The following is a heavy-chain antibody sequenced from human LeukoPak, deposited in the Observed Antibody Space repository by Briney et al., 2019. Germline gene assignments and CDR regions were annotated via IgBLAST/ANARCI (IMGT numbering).Heavy chain of an antibody. CDR3: ARDRGSSRHDY. CDR1: GFTFSDHY. Sequence: PGGSLRLSCAASGFTFSDHYMSWIREAPGKGLEWGSVIYSGGSTYYADSVKGRFTISRDNSKNTLYLQVNSLRAEDTAVYYCARDRGSSRHDYWGQGTLVTVSS. CDR2: IYSGGST. V-gene: IGHV3-53*01. D-gene: IGHD6-13*01. J-gene: IGHJ4*02.